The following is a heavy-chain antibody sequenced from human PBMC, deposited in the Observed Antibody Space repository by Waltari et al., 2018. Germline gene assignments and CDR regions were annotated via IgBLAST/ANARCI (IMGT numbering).Heavy chain of an antibody. CDR2: IYTSGST. CDR3: ARDSTEGSGSYPYYYYMDV. J-gene: IGHJ6*03. V-gene: IGHV4-61*02. Sequence: QVQLQESGPGLVKPSQTLSLTCTVSGGSISSGSYYWSWIRQPAGKGLEWIGRIYTSGSTNYNPSLKGRVTISVDTSKNQFSLKLSSVTAADTAVYYCARDSTEGSGSYPYYYYMDVWGKGTTVTVSS. D-gene: IGHD3-10*01. CDR1: GGSISSGSYY.